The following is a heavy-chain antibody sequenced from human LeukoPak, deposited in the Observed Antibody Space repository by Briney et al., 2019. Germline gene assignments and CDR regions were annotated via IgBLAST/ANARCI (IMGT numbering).Heavy chain of an antibody. CDR2: INAGDGDT. D-gene: IGHD1-1*01. Sequence: GASVKVSCKASGYTFTRYSMHWVRQAPGQRLEWMGWINAGDGDTNYSQKLQGRVTITRDASANTVYMQLSSLRSEDTAVYYCTRPYKEQLDFDHWGQGTLVTVSS. V-gene: IGHV1-3*01. J-gene: IGHJ4*02. CDR3: TRPYKEQLDFDH. CDR1: GYTFTRYS.